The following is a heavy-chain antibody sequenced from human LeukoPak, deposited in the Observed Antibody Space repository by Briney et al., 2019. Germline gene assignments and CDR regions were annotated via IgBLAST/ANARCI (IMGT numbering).Heavy chain of an antibody. CDR3: ARHDVRAAAGTFDH. V-gene: IGHV4-59*08. D-gene: IGHD6-13*01. CDR2: IYYSGST. Sequence: PSETLSLTCTVSGGSISSYYRSWIRQPPGKGLEWIGYIYYSGSTNYNPSLKSRVTISVDTSKNQFSLKLSSVTAADTAVYYCARHDVRAAAGTFDHWGQGTLVTVSS. CDR1: GGSISSYY. J-gene: IGHJ4*02.